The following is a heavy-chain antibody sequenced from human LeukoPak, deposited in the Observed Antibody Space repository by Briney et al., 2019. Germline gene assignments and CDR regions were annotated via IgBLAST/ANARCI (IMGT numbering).Heavy chain of an antibody. Sequence: SETLSLTCAVYGGSFSGYYWSWIRQPPGKGLEWIGEINHGGSTNYNPSLKSRVTISVDTSKNQFSLKLSSVTAADTAVYYCARHLSSYVWGTQPFDPWGQGTLVTVSS. V-gene: IGHV4-34*01. CDR3: ARHLSSYVWGTQPFDP. CDR2: INHGGST. J-gene: IGHJ5*02. D-gene: IGHD3-16*01. CDR1: GGSFSGYY.